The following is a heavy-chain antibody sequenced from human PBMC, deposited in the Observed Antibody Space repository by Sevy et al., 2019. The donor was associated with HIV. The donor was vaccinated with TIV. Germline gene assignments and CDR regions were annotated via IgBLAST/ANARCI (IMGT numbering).Heavy chain of an antibody. CDR2: ISAYNGNT. CDR3: ARDATTPEARKFDY. V-gene: IGHV1-18*01. J-gene: IGHJ4*02. CDR1: GYTFTSYG. D-gene: IGHD2-15*01. Sequence: ASVKVSCKASGYTFTSYGISWVRQAPRQGLEWMGWISAYNGNTNYAQTLQGRVTMTTDTSTSTAYMELRSLRSDDTAVYYCARDATTPEARKFDYWGQGTLVTVSS.